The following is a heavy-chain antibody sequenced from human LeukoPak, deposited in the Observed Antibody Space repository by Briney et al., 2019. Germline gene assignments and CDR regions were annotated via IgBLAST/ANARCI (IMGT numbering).Heavy chain of an antibody. J-gene: IGHJ4*02. CDR3: ARDRDSSFDY. CDR2: IWYDGSNK. D-gene: IGHD6-6*01. V-gene: IGHV3-33*01. CDR1: GFTFSSYG. Sequence: GGSLRLSCAASGFTFSSYGMHWVRQAPGKGLEWVAVIWYDGSNKYYADSVKGRFTISRDNARNSLYLQMNSLRDDDTAVYYCARDRDSSFDYWGQGTLVTVSS.